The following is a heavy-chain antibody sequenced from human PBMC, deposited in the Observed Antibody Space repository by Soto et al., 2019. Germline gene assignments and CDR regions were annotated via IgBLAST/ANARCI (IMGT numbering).Heavy chain of an antibody. CDR3: ARMYHDDSRGQEWSGYFDY. Sequence: ASVKVSCKASGGTFSSYAISWVRQAPGQGLEWMGGIIPIFGTANYAQKFQGRVTITADESTSTAYMELSSLRSEDTAVYYCARMYHDDSRGQEWSGYFDYWGQGTLVTVSS. V-gene: IGHV1-69*13. CDR2: IIPIFGTA. D-gene: IGHD3-22*01. CDR1: GGTFSSYA. J-gene: IGHJ4*02.